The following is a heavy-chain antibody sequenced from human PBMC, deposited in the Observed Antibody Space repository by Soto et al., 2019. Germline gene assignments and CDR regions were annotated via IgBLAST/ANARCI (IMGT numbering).Heavy chain of an antibody. CDR2: FYYSEST. J-gene: IGHJ6*02. V-gene: IGHV4-39*01. CDR1: GCSISSGPYS. D-gene: IGHD2-2*01. CDR3: ARLGGYCSSTSCYGYYGMDV. Sequence: KPSETLSLTCTVSGCSISSGPYSWGWIRQPPGEGLEWIGTFYYSESTYYNPSLESRVTISVDTSKNQFSLKVSSVTVADTAVYYCARLGGYCSSTSCYGYYGMDVWGQGTTVTVSS.